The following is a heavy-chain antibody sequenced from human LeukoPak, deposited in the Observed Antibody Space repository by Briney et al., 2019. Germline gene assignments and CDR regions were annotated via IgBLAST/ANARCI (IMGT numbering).Heavy chain of an antibody. Sequence: PGGSLRLSCAASGFTFSSYAMSWVRQAPGKGLEWVSAISGSGGSTYYADSVKGRFTISRDNSKNTLYLQMNSLRAEDTAEYYCAKDLGYCSGGRCYELDYWGQGTLVTVSS. CDR1: GFTFSSYA. D-gene: IGHD2-15*01. CDR2: ISGSGGST. CDR3: AKDLGYCSGGRCYELDY. J-gene: IGHJ4*02. V-gene: IGHV3-23*01.